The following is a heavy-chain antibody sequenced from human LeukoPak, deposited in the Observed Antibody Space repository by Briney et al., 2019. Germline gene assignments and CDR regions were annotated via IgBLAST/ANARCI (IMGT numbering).Heavy chain of an antibody. CDR1: DDSITMYY. D-gene: IGHD1-1*01. CDR3: ARGRVSSSTWYSTYYYYFYMDV. Sequence: SETLSLTCSVSDDSITMYYWTWIRQPPGKGLEWIGYVEHTRSTNFNPSLNGRVSISRDTTKNLFSLRLRSVTAADTAVYFCARGRVSSSTWYSTYYYYFYMDVWGKGTTVTVSS. V-gene: IGHV4-59*01. J-gene: IGHJ6*03. CDR2: VEHTRST.